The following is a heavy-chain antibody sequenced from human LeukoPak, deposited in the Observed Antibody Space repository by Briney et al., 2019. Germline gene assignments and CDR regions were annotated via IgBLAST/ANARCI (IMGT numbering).Heavy chain of an antibody. Sequence: PSETLSLTCTVSGGSIRSCYWSWIRQPAGKGLEWIGRIYTSGSTNYNPSLKSRVTMSVDTSKNQFSLNLSSVTAADTAVYYCARADSGSYSRYYYYYMDVWGKGTTVTVSS. J-gene: IGHJ6*03. V-gene: IGHV4-4*07. CDR1: GGSIRSCY. D-gene: IGHD1-26*01. CDR3: ARADSGSYSRYYYYYMDV. CDR2: IYTSGST.